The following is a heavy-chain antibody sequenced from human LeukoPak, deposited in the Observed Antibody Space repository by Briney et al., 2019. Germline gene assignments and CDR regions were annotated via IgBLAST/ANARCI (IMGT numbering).Heavy chain of an antibody. D-gene: IGHD3-22*01. CDR3: ARVPPYYYDSSGYFVAAFDI. V-gene: IGHV4-59*01. CDR1: GGSISSYY. Sequence: SETLSLTCTVSGGSISSYYWSWIRQPPGKGLEWIGYIYYSGGTNYNPSLKSRVTISVDTSKNQFSLKLSSVTAAGTAVYYCARVPPYYYDSSGYFVAAFDIWGQGTMVTVSS. CDR2: IYYSGGT. J-gene: IGHJ3*02.